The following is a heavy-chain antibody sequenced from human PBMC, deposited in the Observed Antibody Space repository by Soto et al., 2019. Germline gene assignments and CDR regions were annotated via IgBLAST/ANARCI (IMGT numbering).Heavy chain of an antibody. Sequence: QLQESGPGLVMPSETLSLTCTVSGDSISGSPYFWGWIRQPPGKRLEWIGSIFYDGYTVYTPSLESRVTISVDTSKNQFSLKLTSVAAADTAIYFCARLQAAVPHYWGQGILVTVSS. J-gene: IGHJ4*02. CDR1: GDSISGSPYF. D-gene: IGHD6-13*01. CDR3: ARLQAAVPHY. CDR2: IFYDGYT. V-gene: IGHV4-39*01.